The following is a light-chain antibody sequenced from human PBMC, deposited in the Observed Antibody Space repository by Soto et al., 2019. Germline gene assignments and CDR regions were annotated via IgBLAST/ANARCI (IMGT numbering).Light chain of an antibody. CDR1: TSNVGSYNL. J-gene: IGLJ1*01. CDR3: CSYAGNTYV. V-gene: IGLV2-23*01. Sequence: QSALTQPASVSGSPGQSITISCTGTTSNVGSYNLVSWYQQHPGKAPELMIYEGSKRPSGVSTRFSGSKSGNTASLTISGLQAEDEADYYCCSYAGNTYVFGTGTKLTAL. CDR2: EGS.